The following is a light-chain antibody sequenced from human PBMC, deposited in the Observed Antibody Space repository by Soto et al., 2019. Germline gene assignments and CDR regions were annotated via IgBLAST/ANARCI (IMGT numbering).Light chain of an antibody. V-gene: IGLV4-69*01. J-gene: IGLJ1*01. CDR2: LNSDGSH. CDR1: SGHSSNA. CDR3: QTWGTGIHV. Sequence: QPVLTQSPSASASLGASVKLTCTLSSGHSSNASAWHQQQPEKGPRYLMTLNSDGSHSKGDGIPDRFSGSSSGAERYLIISSLQSEDEADYYCQTWGTGIHVFGTGTKLTVL.